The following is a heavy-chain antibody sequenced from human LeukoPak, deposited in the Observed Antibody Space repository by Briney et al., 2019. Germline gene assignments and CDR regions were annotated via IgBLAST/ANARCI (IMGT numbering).Heavy chain of an antibody. V-gene: IGHV4-34*01. CDR3: ARGGRSLVAAQFDL. CDR1: GGSFSGYY. Sequence: PSETLSLTCAVYGGSFSGYYWSWIRQPPGKGLEWIGEINHSGSTNYNPSLKSRVTISVDTSKNQFSLKLSSVTAADTAVYYCARGGRSLVAAQFDLWRRGTLVTVSS. J-gene: IGHJ2*01. D-gene: IGHD2-15*01. CDR2: INHSGST.